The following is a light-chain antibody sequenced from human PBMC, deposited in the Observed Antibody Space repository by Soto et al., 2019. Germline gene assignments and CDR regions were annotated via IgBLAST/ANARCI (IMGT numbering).Light chain of an antibody. Sequence: DFQMTPSPSSLSASVGDRVTITCRASQGISTYLVWYQQKPGTVPKLLIFAASTLQSGVPSRFSGSGSGTDFTLTISSLQPEDVATYYCQNYNGAPWTFGQGTKVEIK. CDR3: QNYNGAPWT. V-gene: IGKV1-27*01. J-gene: IGKJ1*01. CDR2: AAS. CDR1: QGISTY.